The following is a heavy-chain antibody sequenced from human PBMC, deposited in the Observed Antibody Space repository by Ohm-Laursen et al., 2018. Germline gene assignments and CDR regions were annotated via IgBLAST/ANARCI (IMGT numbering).Heavy chain of an antibody. V-gene: IGHV4-59*12. CDR1: GGSISSYY. J-gene: IGHJ4*02. CDR3: ARVYCSSTRCSNYFDY. CDR2: IYYSGST. D-gene: IGHD2-2*01. Sequence: GTLSLTCSVSGGSISSYYWTWIRQPPGKGLEWIGTIYYSGSTDYNPSLDSRVTISVDTSNNHFSLKVSSVTAADTAVYYCARVYCSSTRCSNYFDYWGQGTLVTVSS.